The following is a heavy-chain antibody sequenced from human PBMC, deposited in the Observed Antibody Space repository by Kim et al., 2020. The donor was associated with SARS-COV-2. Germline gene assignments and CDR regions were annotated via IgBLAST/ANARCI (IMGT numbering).Heavy chain of an antibody. J-gene: IGHJ6*03. V-gene: IGHV3-23*01. CDR2: ISGSGGST. CDR1: GFTFSSYA. Sequence: GGSLRLSCAASGFTFSSYAMSWVRQAPGKGLEWVSAISGSGGSTYYADSVKGPFTISRDNSKNTLYLQMNSLRAEDTAVYYCAKGSQQLRGYYYYYYMDVWGKGTTVTVSS. CDR3: AKGSQQLRGYYYYYYMDV. D-gene: IGHD6-13*01.